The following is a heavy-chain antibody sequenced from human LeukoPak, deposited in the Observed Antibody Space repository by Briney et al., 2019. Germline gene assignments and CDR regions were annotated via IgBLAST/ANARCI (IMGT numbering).Heavy chain of an antibody. CDR2: INHSGST. V-gene: IGHV4-34*01. CDR3: ARTPRGYCSGGSCYHPYYYYYMDV. D-gene: IGHD2-15*01. J-gene: IGHJ6*03. Sequence: SETLSLTCAVYGGSFSGYYWSWIRQPPGKGLEWIGEINHSGSTNYNPSLKSRVTISVDTSKNQFSLKLSSVTAADTAVYYCARTPRGYCSGGSCYHPYYYYYMDVWGKGTTVTVSS. CDR1: GGSFSGYY.